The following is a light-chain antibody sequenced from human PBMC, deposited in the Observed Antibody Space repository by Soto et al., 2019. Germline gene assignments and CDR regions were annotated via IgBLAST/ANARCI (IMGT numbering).Light chain of an antibody. V-gene: IGLV2-14*01. CDR1: SSDIGAYNY. CDR3: NLSTSSNTLV. Sequence: QSVLTQPASVSGSPGQSITISCTGSSSDIGAYNYVSWFQQYPGKAPKLIIYGVSNRPSGTSDRFSGSKSGNTASLTISGLQADDEADYYCNLSTSSNTLVFGGGTKVTVL. CDR2: GVS. J-gene: IGLJ3*02.